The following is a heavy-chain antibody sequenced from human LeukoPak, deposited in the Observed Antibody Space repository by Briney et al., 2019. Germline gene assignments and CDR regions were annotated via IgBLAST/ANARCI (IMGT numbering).Heavy chain of an antibody. Sequence: ASVKVSCKASGYTFTGYYMHWVRQAPGQGLEWMGRFNPDSGGTNYPQKFQGRATMARDTSISTAYMELSKLRSDDTAVYYCARVRIAAAGTSNYWGQGTLVTASS. CDR1: GYTFTGYY. D-gene: IGHD6-13*01. V-gene: IGHV1-2*06. J-gene: IGHJ4*02. CDR3: ARVRIAAAGTSNY. CDR2: FNPDSGGT.